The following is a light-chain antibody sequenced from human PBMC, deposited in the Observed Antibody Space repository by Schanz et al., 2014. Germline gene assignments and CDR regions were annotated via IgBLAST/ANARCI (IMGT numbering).Light chain of an antibody. J-gene: IGKJ1*01. CDR2: GAS. V-gene: IGKV3-20*01. CDR3: QQYGSYTLEWT. Sequence: EIVMTQSPATLSVSPGERATLSCRASQSVSSNLAWYQQKPGQAPRLLIYGASSRATGIPDRFSGSGSGTDLTLTINRLEPEDFEVYYCQQYGSYTLEWTFGQGTKVEIK. CDR1: QSVSSN.